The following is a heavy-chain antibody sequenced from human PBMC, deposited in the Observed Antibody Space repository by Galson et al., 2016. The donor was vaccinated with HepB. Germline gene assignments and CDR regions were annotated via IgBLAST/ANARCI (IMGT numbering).Heavy chain of an antibody. J-gene: IGHJ4*02. V-gene: IGHV4-59*01. CDR3: ARGPVDKVATITVGPSYYFDY. D-gene: IGHD5-12*01. CDR2: IFYSGAI. CDR1: GGSISSYY. Sequence: SETLSLTCTVSGGSISSYYWTWIRQPPGKRLEWIGHIFYSGAISYNPSLESRVTISLDTSKKQFSLKLTSVTAADTAVYFCARGPVDKVATITVGPSYYFDYWGQGTLVTVSS.